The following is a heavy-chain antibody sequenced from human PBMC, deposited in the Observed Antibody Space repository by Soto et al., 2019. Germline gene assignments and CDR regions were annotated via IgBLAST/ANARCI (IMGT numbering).Heavy chain of an antibody. CDR3: ASGVLVDHPYWYFVL. J-gene: IGHJ2*01. D-gene: IGHD2-2*01. CDR1: GGSISSGGYS. CDR2: IYQSGST. Sequence: QLQLQESGPGLVKPSQTLSLTCAVSGGSISSGGYSWSWIRQPPGKGLEWIGYIYQSGSTYYNPSLHRRVTKSVSTYKSQFARKLGSANAEDTAGYYCASGVLVDHPYWYFVLWGRGTLVTVSS. V-gene: IGHV4-30-2*01.